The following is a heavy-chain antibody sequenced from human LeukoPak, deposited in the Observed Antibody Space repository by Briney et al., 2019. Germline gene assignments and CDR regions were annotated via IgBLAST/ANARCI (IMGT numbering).Heavy chain of an antibody. CDR2: INPSGGST. Sequence: GASVKVSCKASGYTFTSSYMHWVRQAPGQGLEWMGIINPSGGSTSYAQKFQGRVTMTRDTSTSTVYMELSSLRSEDTAVYYCASHWGNWNDLHYWGQGTLVTVS. CDR3: ASHWGNWNDLHY. J-gene: IGHJ4*02. CDR1: GYTFTSSY. V-gene: IGHV1-46*01. D-gene: IGHD1-1*01.